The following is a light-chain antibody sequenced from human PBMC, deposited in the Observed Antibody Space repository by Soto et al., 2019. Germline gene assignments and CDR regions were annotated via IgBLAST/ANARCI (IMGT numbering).Light chain of an antibody. CDR2: GAS. Sequence: EIVLTQSPGTLSLSPGERATLSCRASQSVNSNYLAWNQQKPGQAPGLLIYGASSRATGIPDRFSGSGSGTDFTLTISRLEPEDFAVYYCQQYGSSRWTFGQGTKVDI. V-gene: IGKV3-20*01. CDR1: QSVNSNY. CDR3: QQYGSSRWT. J-gene: IGKJ1*01.